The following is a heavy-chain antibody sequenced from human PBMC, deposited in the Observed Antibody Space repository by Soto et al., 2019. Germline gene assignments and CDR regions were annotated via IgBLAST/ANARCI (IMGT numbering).Heavy chain of an antibody. V-gene: IGHV1-18*01. D-gene: IGHD3-3*01. Sequence: ASVKVSCKASGCTFTSYGIGWVRQAPGQGLEWMGWIGPFSGDTDYAQKFQGRVTVTTDTSTSTTYMELRSLRSDDTPVYYCARNRGYDFWSGQTPFYLDYWGQGTLVTVSS. J-gene: IGHJ4*02. CDR1: GCTFTSYG. CDR3: ARNRGYDFWSGQTPFYLDY. CDR2: IGPFSGDT.